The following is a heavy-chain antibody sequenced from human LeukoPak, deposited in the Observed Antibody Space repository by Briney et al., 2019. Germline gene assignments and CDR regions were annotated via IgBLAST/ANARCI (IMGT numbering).Heavy chain of an antibody. D-gene: IGHD3-22*01. CDR3: ARQVAFVNYDSSGYYRGNYFDY. CDR1: GGSISSSSYY. V-gene: IGHV4-39*01. Sequence: PSETLSLTCTVSGGSISSSSYYWGWIRQPPGKGLEWIGSIYYSGSTYYNPSLKSRVTISVDTSKTQFSLKPSSVTAADTAVYYCARQVAFVNYDSSGYYRGNYFDYWGQGTLVTVSS. J-gene: IGHJ4*02. CDR2: IYYSGST.